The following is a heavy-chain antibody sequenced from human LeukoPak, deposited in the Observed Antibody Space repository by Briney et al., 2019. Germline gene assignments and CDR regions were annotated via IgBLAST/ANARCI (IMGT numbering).Heavy chain of an antibody. V-gene: IGHV4-59*01. CDR3: ARAEDLYGSGSYKIDP. Sequence: SETLSLTCTVSGDSMSNFYWSWIRQPPGKGLEWIGYIYSDGTTNYNPSLKSRVTISIDTSKNQFSLKLSSVTAADTAVYYCARAEDLYGSGSYKIDPWGQGTLVTVSS. CDR2: IYSDGTT. D-gene: IGHD3-10*01. CDR1: GDSMSNFY. J-gene: IGHJ5*02.